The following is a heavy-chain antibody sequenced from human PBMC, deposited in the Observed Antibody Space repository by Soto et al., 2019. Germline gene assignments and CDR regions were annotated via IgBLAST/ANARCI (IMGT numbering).Heavy chain of an antibody. CDR3: ARNTAPFGSPYGMDV. Sequence: PGGSLRLSCAASGFTFSNYWVHWVRQAPGKGLVWVSSISTGGSYLYYADSVEGRFTIARDNAKNSLYLQMNSLRAEDTAVYYCARNTAPFGSPYGMDVWGQGTTVTVSS. CDR1: GFTFSNYW. CDR2: ISTGGSYL. V-gene: IGHV3-21*01. J-gene: IGHJ6*02. D-gene: IGHD3-16*01.